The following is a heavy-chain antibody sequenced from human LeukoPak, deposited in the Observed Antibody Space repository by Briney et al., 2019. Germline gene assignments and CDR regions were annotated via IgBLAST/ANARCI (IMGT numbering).Heavy chain of an antibody. J-gene: IGHJ4*02. CDR2: INHSGST. CDR1: GGSFSGYY. V-gene: IGHV4-34*01. Sequence: PSETLSLTCAVYGGSFSGYYWSWIRQPPGKGLEWIGEINHSGSTNYNPSLKSRVTITVDTSKNQFSLKLSSVTAADTAVYYFARDRAAMGYWGQGTLVTVSS. D-gene: IGHD5-18*01. CDR3: ARDRAAMGY.